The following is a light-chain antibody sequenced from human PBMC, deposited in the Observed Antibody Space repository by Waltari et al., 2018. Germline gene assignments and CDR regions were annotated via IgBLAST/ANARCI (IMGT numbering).Light chain of an antibody. CDR3: QTGGHGTWV. J-gene: IGLJ3*02. CDR1: SGHSTNV. Sequence: QLVLTQSPSASASLGASVKLTCTLSSGHSTNVIAWLQKRPEKGPRYLMKVNSDGNHNKGDEIPDRFSGSSSGAERYLTISSLQSEDEADYYCQTGGHGTWVFGGGTKLTVL. CDR2: VNSDGNH. V-gene: IGLV4-69*01.